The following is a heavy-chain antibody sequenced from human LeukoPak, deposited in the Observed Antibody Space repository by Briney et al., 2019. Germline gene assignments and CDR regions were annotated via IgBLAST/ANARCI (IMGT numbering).Heavy chain of an antibody. V-gene: IGHV3-30-3*01. Sequence: PGGSLRLSCAASGFTFADYTMHWVRQAPGKGLEWVAVISYDGSNKYYADSVKGRFTISRDNSKNTLYLQMNSLRAEDTAVYYCARDPSLTMIVVPYPHWFDPWGQGTLVTVSS. CDR3: ARDPSLTMIVVPYPHWFDP. J-gene: IGHJ5*02. CDR1: GFTFADYT. CDR2: ISYDGSNK. D-gene: IGHD3-22*01.